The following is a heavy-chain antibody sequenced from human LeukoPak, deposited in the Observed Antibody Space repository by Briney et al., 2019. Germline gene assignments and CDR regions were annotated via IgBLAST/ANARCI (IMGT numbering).Heavy chain of an antibody. J-gene: IGHJ4*02. CDR3: ARVAAAGNEADY. V-gene: IGHV4-34*01. Sequence: SETLSLTCAVYGGSFSGYYWSWIRQPPGKGLEWTGEINHSGSTNYNPSLKSRVTISVDTSKNQFSLKLSSVTAADTAVYYCARVAAAGNEADYWGQGTLVTVSS. D-gene: IGHD6-13*01. CDR1: GGSFSGYY. CDR2: INHSGST.